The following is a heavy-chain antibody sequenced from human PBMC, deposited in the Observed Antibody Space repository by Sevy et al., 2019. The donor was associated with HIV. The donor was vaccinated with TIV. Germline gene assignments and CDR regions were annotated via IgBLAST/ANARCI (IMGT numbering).Heavy chain of an antibody. CDR3: ARAQGVLLWFGEFPL. CDR1: AFTFSSYA. V-gene: IGHV3-30*04. D-gene: IGHD3-10*01. Sequence: GGSLRLSCAASAFTFSSYAMHWVRQAPGKGLEWVAVISYDGNDKDYADSVKGRFTISRDNSKNTLYLQMNSLRIEDTAVYYCARAQGVLLWFGEFPLWGPGSVVTVSS. J-gene: IGHJ4*02. CDR2: ISYDGNDK.